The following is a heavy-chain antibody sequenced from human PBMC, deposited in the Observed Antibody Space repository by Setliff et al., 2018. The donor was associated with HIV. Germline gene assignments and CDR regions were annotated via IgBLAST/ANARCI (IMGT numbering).Heavy chain of an antibody. CDR3: ARGTTATDYYYYMDV. Sequence: ASVKVSCKASGYTFTDYYMHWVQQAPGKELEWMGRVEPQHGETIFAGKIQGRVTITADTSTDTAYMELSSLRSEDTAVYFCARGTTATDYYYYMDVWGKGTSVTVSS. D-gene: IGHD4-17*01. J-gene: IGHJ6*03. V-gene: IGHV1-69-2*01. CDR2: VEPQHGET. CDR1: GYTFTDYY.